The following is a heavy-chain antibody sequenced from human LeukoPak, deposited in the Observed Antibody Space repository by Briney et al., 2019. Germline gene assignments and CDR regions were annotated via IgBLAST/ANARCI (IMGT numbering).Heavy chain of an antibody. J-gene: IGHJ5*02. CDR3: ARVTTAWENWFDP. CDR1: GGSISSSSYY. V-gene: IGHV4-39*07. D-gene: IGHD1-26*01. Sequence: SETLSLTCTVSGGSISSSSYYWGWIRQPPGKGLEWIGSIYYSGSTYYNPSLKSRVTISVDTSKNQFSLKLSSVTAADTAVYYCARVTTAWENWFDPWGQGTLVTVSS. CDR2: IYYSGST.